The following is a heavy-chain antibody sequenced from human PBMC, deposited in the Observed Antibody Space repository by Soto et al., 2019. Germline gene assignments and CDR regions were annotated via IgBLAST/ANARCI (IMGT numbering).Heavy chain of an antibody. V-gene: IGHV3-53*01. J-gene: IGHJ4*02. CDR1: GLTVSRTQ. D-gene: IGHD3-10*01. CDR3: AKLLYLGDPGFFVGS. CDR2: IYSAGST. Sequence: GGSLRLSCAVSGLTVSRTQMSWVRQAPGKGLQWVSVIYSAGSTYYANAVKGRFTISRDISENKIFLELNGLTVDDTAVYYCAKLLYLGDPGFFVGSWGQGTLVTVSS.